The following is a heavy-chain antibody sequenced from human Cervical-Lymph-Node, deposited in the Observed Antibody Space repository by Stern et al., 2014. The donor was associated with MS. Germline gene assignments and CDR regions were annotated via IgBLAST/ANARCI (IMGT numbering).Heavy chain of an antibody. CDR1: GYTFTSYY. CDR3: ARVAVAGTAYYYYGMDV. Sequence: AQLVESGAEVKKPGASVKVSCKTSGYTFTSYYIHWVRQAPGQGLEWMGIINPSGGSTSYAQKFQDRVAMTRDTSTSTVYMELSSLRSDDTALYYCARVAVAGTAYYYYGMDVWGQGTTVTVSS. CDR2: INPSGGST. J-gene: IGHJ6*02. V-gene: IGHV1-46*01. D-gene: IGHD6-19*01.